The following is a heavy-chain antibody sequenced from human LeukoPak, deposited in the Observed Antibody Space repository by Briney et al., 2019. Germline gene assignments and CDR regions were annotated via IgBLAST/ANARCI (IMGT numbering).Heavy chain of an antibody. CDR2: ISGSGGST. Sequence: GGSLRLSCAASGFTFSSYAMSWVRQAAGKGLEWVSAISGSGGSTYYADSVKGRFTISRDNSKNTLYLQMNSLRAEDTAVYYCAKDSEVLWFGELNYGMDVWGQGTTVTVSS. CDR1: GFTFSSYA. CDR3: AKDSEVLWFGELNYGMDV. J-gene: IGHJ6*02. V-gene: IGHV3-23*01. D-gene: IGHD3-10*01.